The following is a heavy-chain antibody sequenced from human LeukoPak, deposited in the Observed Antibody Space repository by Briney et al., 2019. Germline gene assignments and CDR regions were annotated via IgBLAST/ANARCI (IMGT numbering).Heavy chain of an antibody. Sequence: AGGFLRLSCAASGFTFSNYWMGWVRQAPGKGLEWVANIKQDGSEKRYVDPVKGRFTISRDNAKNSLYLQMNSLRAEDTGVYYCVRAPATNEWRCMDYWGQGTLVTVSS. CDR1: GFTFSNYW. D-gene: IGHD2-8*02. V-gene: IGHV3-7*01. CDR2: IKQDGSEK. J-gene: IGHJ4*02. CDR3: VRAPATNEWRCMDY.